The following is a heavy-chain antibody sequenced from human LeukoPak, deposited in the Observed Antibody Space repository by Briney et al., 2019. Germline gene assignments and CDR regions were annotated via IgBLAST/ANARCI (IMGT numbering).Heavy chain of an antibody. J-gene: IGHJ4*02. CDR2: IRQDGNIK. CDR1: GFTFSGSA. D-gene: IGHD2-15*01. Sequence: GGSLRLSCAASGFTFSGSAMHWVRQAPGKGLQWVANIRQDGNIKYYVDSVKGRFTISRDNAKNSLFLQMNSLRAEDTAIYYCTTDTWYSAGHWGQGTLVTVSS. V-gene: IGHV3-7*03. CDR3: TTDTWYSAGH.